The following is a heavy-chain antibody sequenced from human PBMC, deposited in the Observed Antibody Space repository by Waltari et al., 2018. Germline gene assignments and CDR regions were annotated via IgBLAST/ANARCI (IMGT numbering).Heavy chain of an antibody. J-gene: IGHJ6*02. D-gene: IGHD4-17*01. Sequence: QVQLVQSGAEVKKPGASVKVSCKASGYTFTGYYMHWVRQAPGQGIEWMGWINQNSGGTNYAQKFKGRVTMTRDPSISTAYMELSRLRSDDTAVYYCARDMTTVTNYYYYGMDVWGQGTTVTVSS. CDR3: ARDMTTVTNYYYYGMDV. CDR2: INQNSGGT. CDR1: GYTFTGYY. V-gene: IGHV1-2*02.